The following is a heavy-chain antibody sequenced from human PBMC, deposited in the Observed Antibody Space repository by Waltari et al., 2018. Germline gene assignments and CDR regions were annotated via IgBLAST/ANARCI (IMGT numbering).Heavy chain of an antibody. V-gene: IGHV3-23*01. CDR1: GFAFGNYA. CDR2: LSDSGKHT. J-gene: IGHJ4*02. CDR3: AKDETGLLFLVFDS. D-gene: IGHD1-26*01. Sequence: EVQLMESGGGLVQPGGSLRLSCAASGFAFGNYAMSWVRQAQGKGLEWGSDLSDSGKHTYYADSVKGRFTISRDNSKNTLYLQMNSLTVEDTAVYYCAKDETGLLFLVFDSWGPGTLVTVSS.